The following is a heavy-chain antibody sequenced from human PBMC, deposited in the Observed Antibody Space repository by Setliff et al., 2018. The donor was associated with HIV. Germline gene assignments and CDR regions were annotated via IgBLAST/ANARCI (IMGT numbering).Heavy chain of an antibody. CDR2: ISGSGITI. Sequence: PGGSLRLSCAASGFTFSRYEMNWVRQAPGKGLEWVSYISGSGITIHYADSVKGRFTISRDNAKNSLYLQMNSLRAEDTAVYYCVKLVTPFTSSWPDYWGQGTLVTVSS. D-gene: IGHD2-15*01. J-gene: IGHJ4*02. V-gene: IGHV3-48*03. CDR1: GFTFSRYE. CDR3: VKLVTPFTSSWPDY.